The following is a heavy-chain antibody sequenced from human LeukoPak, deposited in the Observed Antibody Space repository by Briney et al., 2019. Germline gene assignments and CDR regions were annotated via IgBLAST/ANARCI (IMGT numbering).Heavy chain of an antibody. Sequence: SQTLSLTCTVSGGSISSGGYYWSWIRQHPGKGLERIGYIYYSGSTYYNPSLKSRVTISVDTSKNQFSLKLSSVTAADTAVYYCARGTWKYYYDSSGYYDYWGQGTLVTVSS. CDR2: IYYSGST. CDR3: ARGTWKYYYDSSGYYDY. CDR1: GGSISSGGYY. V-gene: IGHV4-31*03. D-gene: IGHD3-22*01. J-gene: IGHJ4*02.